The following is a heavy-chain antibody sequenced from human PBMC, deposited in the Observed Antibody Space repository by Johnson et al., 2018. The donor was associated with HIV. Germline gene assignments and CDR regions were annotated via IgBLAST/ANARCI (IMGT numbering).Heavy chain of an antibody. CDR3: ARAAVAAPAAFDI. CDR1: GFTFDDYA. V-gene: IGHV3-9*01. D-gene: IGHD6-19*01. J-gene: IGHJ3*02. CDR2: ISWNSGSI. Sequence: VQLVESGGGLVQPGRSLRLSCAASGFTFDDYAMHWVRQAPGKGLEWVSGISWNSGSIGYADSVKGRITISRDNAKNSLYLQMNSLRAGDTAVYYCARAAVAAPAAFDIWGQGTMVTVSS.